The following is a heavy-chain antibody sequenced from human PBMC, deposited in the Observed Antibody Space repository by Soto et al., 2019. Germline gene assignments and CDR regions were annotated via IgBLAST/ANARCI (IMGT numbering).Heavy chain of an antibody. CDR1: GYTFTSYC. CDR3: AREGSNYQDYFAF. Sequence: QVQLVQSGGEVKKPGASVKVSCKASGYTFTSYCINWVRQAPGQGLEWMGWISGYHANTRYAERFQGRLTMTTDPSTNTVYMDLRSLTPDDTAVYFCAREGSNYQDYFAFWGQGTLVTVS. CDR2: ISGYHANT. J-gene: IGHJ4*02. V-gene: IGHV1-18*01. D-gene: IGHD4-4*01.